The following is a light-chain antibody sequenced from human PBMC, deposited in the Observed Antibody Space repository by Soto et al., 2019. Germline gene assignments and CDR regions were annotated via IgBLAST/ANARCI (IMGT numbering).Light chain of an antibody. V-gene: IGKV3-20*01. J-gene: IGKJ5*01. CDR3: QLYSRSSRQIT. CDR1: QSVSSSY. Sequence: EIGLTQSPGTLSLYPGERATLSCRASQSVSSSYLAWYQQKPGQAPRLVIFDISNRATGIPDRFSGSGSGTDCTLTISRLEPEDFAVYYCQLYSRSSRQITFGQGTRLEIK. CDR2: DIS.